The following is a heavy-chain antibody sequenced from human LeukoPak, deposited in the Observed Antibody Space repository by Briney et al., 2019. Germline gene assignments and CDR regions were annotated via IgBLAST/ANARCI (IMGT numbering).Heavy chain of an antibody. Sequence: GGSLRLSCAASGFTVSDYYMSWIRQAPGKGLEFLSYIRSNGISTHYADSVKGRFTIPRDNSKNTLYLQMNRLRGEDTAVYYCAKDGDIVLVPGWDFDYWGQGTLVSVSS. CDR2: IRSNGIST. CDR3: AKDGDIVLVPGWDFDY. CDR1: GFTVSDYY. D-gene: IGHD2-2*01. J-gene: IGHJ4*02. V-gene: IGHV3-11*01.